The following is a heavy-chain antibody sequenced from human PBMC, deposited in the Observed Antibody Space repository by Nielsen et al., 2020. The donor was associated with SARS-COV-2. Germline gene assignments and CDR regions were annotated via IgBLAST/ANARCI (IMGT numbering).Heavy chain of an antibody. J-gene: IGHJ5*02. CDR2: IYYSGST. V-gene: IGHV4-30-4*08. CDR3: ASGYCRGGTCFSLGWFDP. CDR1: GGSINTGGYF. Sequence: SETLSLTCTVSGGSINTGGYFWSWIRQHPRKGLEWIGFIYYSGSTNYNPSLKSRLTISVDTSKNQISLKLSSLTAADTAIYYCASGYCRGGTCFSLGWFDPWGQGTLVTVSS. D-gene: IGHD2-15*01.